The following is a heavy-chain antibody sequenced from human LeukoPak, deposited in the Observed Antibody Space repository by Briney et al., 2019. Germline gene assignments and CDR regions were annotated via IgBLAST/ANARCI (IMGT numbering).Heavy chain of an antibody. CDR1: GGSISSDY. J-gene: IGHJ3*02. Sequence: SETLSPTCTVSGGSISSDYWSWIRQPAGKGLEWIGRIYTSGNTNYNPSLKSRVTMSVDTSKNQFSLNLTSVTAADTAVYYCARVGLRYFDWSPDAFDIWGQGTMVTVSS. CDR3: ARVGLRYFDWSPDAFDI. CDR2: IYTSGNT. D-gene: IGHD3-9*01. V-gene: IGHV4-4*07.